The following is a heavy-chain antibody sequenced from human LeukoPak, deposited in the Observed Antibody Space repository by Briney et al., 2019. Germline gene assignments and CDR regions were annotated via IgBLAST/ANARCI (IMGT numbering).Heavy chain of an antibody. CDR2: VSASGKTI. Sequence: GGSLRLSCAGSGFDFDNYAMSWVRQAPGKGLEWVSGVSASGKTIYYADSVKGRFSISRDNSKNTLYLQMNSLRAEDTAVYYCASVIAADGDDYWGQGTLVTVSS. CDR3: ASVIAADGDDY. D-gene: IGHD6-13*01. J-gene: IGHJ4*02. CDR1: GFDFDNYA. V-gene: IGHV3-23*01.